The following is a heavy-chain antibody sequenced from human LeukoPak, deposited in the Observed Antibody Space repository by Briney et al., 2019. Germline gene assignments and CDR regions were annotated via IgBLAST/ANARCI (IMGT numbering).Heavy chain of an antibody. V-gene: IGHV3-21*01. Sequence: KTGGSLRLSCAASGFTFSSYSMNWVRQAPGKGLEWGSSISSSSSYIYYADSVKGRFTISRDNAKNSLYLQMNSLRAEDTAVYYCARSSAVTAVGSFDPWGQGTLVTVSS. CDR1: GFTFSSYS. D-gene: IGHD4-23*01. CDR3: ARSSAVTAVGSFDP. CDR2: ISSSSSYI. J-gene: IGHJ5*02.